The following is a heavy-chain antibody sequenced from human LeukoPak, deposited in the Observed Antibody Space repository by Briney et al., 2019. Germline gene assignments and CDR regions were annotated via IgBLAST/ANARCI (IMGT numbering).Heavy chain of an antibody. CDR1: GYSFTSYW. CDR2: IYPGDSDT. D-gene: IGHD3-22*01. CDR3: ARQAVVVTPGAFDI. J-gene: IGHJ3*02. V-gene: IGHV5-51*01. Sequence: GESLKISCKGSGYSFTSYWIGWVRQLPGTGLECMGIIYPGDSDTRYSPSFQGQVTISADKSISTAYLQWSSLKASDTAMYYCARQAVVVTPGAFDIWGQGTMVTVSS.